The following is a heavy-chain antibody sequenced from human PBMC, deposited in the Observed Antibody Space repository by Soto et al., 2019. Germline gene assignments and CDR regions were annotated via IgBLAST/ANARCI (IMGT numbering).Heavy chain of an antibody. Sequence: SETLSLTCTVSSASISITSTSYYWAWIRQSPGKGLEWIGSIYYSGDTYYNPSLKSRVTISVDTSKNQFSLKLTSVTAADTAVYYCARQGDSGFYFRLPNWFDPWGQGTLVTVSS. J-gene: IGHJ5*02. CDR3: ARQGDSGFYFRLPNWFDP. V-gene: IGHV4-39*01. D-gene: IGHD3-10*02. CDR2: IYYSGDT. CDR1: SASISITSTSYY.